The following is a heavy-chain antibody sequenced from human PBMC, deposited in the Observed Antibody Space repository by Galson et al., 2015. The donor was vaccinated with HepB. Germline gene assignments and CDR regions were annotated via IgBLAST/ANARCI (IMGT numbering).Heavy chain of an antibody. CDR1: SGSISSGSYY. D-gene: IGHD5-18*01. J-gene: IGHJ6*03. CDR3: ARSDLRGDIDTPMVTDFYYHMDV. V-gene: IGHV4-61*02. CDR2: IYTSGNIYTSGST. Sequence: TLSLTCTVSSGSISSGSYYWSWIRQPAGKGLEWIGRIYTSGNIYTSGSTKYNPSLRGRVTMSVDMPKNQFSLKLRSVTAADTAVYYCARSDLRGDIDTPMVTDFYYHMDVWGKGTTVTVSS.